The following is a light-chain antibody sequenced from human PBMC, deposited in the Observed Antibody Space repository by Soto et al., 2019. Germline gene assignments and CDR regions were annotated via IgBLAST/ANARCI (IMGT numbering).Light chain of an antibody. Sequence: DIQMTQSPSTLSASVRDRVTITCRASQSVGRWLAWYQQKPGKAPKLLIYKASTLESGVPSRFSGSGFGTEFTLTISSLQPDDFATYYCQPYTTYPYTFGQGSKLEIK. CDR2: KAS. CDR3: QPYTTYPYT. V-gene: IGKV1-5*03. CDR1: QSVGRW. J-gene: IGKJ2*01.